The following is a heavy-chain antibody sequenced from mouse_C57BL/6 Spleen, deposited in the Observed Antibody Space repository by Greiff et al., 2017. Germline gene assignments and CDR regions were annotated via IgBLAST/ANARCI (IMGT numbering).Heavy chain of an antibody. CDR3: ARHYGSSYSWYFDV. D-gene: IGHD1-1*01. CDR2: ISNGGGST. J-gene: IGHJ1*03. Sequence: EVNVVESGGGLVQPGGSLKLSCAASGFTFSDYYMYWVRQTPEKRLEWVAYISNGGGSTYYPDTVKGRFTISRDNAKNTLYLQMSRLKSEDTAMYYCARHYGSSYSWYFDVWGTGTTVTVSS. V-gene: IGHV5-12*01. CDR1: GFTFSDYY.